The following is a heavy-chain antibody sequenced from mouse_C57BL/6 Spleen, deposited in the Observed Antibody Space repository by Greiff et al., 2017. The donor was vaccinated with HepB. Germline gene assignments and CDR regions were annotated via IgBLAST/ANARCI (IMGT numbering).Heavy chain of an antibody. CDR1: GFTFSDYG. V-gene: IGHV5-17*01. CDR3: ASPGKGYFDV. J-gene: IGHJ1*03. CDR2: ISSGSSTI. Sequence: EVMLVESGGGLVKPGGSLKLSCAASGFTFSDYGMHWVRQAPEKGLEWVAYISSGSSTIYYADTVKGRFTISRDNAKNTLFLQMTSLRSEDTAMYYCASPGKGYFDVWGTGTTVTVSS. D-gene: IGHD4-1*01.